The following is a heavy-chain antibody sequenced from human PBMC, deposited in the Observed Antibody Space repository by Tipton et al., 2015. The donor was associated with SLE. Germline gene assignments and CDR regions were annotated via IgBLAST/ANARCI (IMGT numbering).Heavy chain of an antibody. D-gene: IGHD7-27*01. Sequence: TLSLTCTVSGGSISSGGYYWSWIRQHPGEGLEWIGYIYYSGSTYYNPSLKSRVSISVDTSKTQFSLKLNSVTAADTAVYYCARLTPWGYDYWGPGMLVTVSS. CDR2: IYYSGST. V-gene: IGHV4-31*03. CDR3: ARLTPWGYDY. CDR1: GGSISSGGYY. J-gene: IGHJ4*02.